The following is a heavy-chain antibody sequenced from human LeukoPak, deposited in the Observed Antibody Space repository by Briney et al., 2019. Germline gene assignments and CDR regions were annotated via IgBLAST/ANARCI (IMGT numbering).Heavy chain of an antibody. V-gene: IGHV3-23*01. CDR1: GFTFSSYA. J-gene: IGHJ5*02. CDR3: AKGGSNWYASWFDP. CDR2: ISGSGGST. Sequence: GGSLRLSCAASGFTFSSYAMSWVRQAPGKGLEWVSAISGSGGSTYYADSVRGRFTISRDNSKNTLYLQMNSLRAEDTAVYYCAKGGSNWYASWFDPWGQGILVTVSS. D-gene: IGHD6-13*01.